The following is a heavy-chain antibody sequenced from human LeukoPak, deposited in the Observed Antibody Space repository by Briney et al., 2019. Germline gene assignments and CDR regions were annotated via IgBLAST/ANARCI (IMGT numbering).Heavy chain of an antibody. J-gene: IGHJ4*02. V-gene: IGHV4-30-2*01. Sequence: KSSQTLSLTCAVSGGSISSGDYSWSWIRQPPGKGLEWIGYIYHSGSTYYTPSLKSRVTISVDRSKNQFSLKLTSVTAADTAVYYCARAICDSGGYHCLGFDYWGQGTLVTVSS. CDR3: ARAICDSGGYHCLGFDY. CDR2: IYHSGST. D-gene: IGHD3-22*01. CDR1: GGSISSGDYS.